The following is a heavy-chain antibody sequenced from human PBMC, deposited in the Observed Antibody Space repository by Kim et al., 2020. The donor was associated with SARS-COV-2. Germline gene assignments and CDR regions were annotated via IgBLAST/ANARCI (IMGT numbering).Heavy chain of an antibody. CDR3: ARAFYTAMVQY. CDR2: T. Sequence: TNYNPSLKSRVTISVDTSKNQFSLKRSSVTAADTAVYYCARAFYTAMVQYWGQGTLVTVSS. D-gene: IGHD5-18*01. J-gene: IGHJ4*02. V-gene: IGHV4-34*01.